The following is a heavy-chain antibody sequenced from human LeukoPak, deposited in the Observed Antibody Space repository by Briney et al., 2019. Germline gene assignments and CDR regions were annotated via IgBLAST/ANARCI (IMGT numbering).Heavy chain of an antibody. CDR3: ARDPKRLYDILTGYRPDRSYGMDV. D-gene: IGHD3-9*01. V-gene: IGHV1-2*02. J-gene: IGHJ6*02. Sequence: GASVKVSCKASGYTFTGYYMHWVRQAPGQGLEWMGWINPNSGGTNYAQKFQGRVTMTRDTPISTAYMELSRLRSDDTAVYYCARDPKRLYDILTGYRPDRSYGMDVWGQGTTVTVSS. CDR2: INPNSGGT. CDR1: GYTFTGYY.